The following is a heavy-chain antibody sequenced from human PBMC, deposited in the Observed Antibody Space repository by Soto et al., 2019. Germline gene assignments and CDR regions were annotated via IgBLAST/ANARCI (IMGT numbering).Heavy chain of an antibody. V-gene: IGHV1-69*13. Sequence: SVKVSCKASGGTFSSYAISWVRQAPGQGLEWMGGIIPIFGTANYAQKFQGRVTITADESTSTAYMELSSLRSEDTAVYYCARAAQGYHDISGYWGQGSLVTVSS. CDR3: ARAAQGYHDISGY. J-gene: IGHJ4*02. CDR2: IIPIFGTA. D-gene: IGHD3-22*01. CDR1: GGTFSSYA.